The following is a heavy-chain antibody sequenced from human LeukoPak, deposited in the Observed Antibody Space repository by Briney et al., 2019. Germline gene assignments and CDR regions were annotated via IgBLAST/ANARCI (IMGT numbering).Heavy chain of an antibody. J-gene: IGHJ4*02. CDR1: GFTFSSYS. V-gene: IGHV3-48*01. D-gene: IGHD2/OR15-2a*01. CDR2: ISSSSSTI. Sequence: GGSLRLSCAASGFTFSSYSMNWVRQAPGKGLEWVSYISSSSSTIYYADSVKGRFTISRDNAKNTLYLQMSSLRAEDTAVYYCAKVESSLLGYFDYWGQGTLVTVSS. CDR3: AKVESSLLGYFDY.